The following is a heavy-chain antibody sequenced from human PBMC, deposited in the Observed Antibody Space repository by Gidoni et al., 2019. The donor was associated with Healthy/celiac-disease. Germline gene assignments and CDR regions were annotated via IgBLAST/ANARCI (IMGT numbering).Heavy chain of an antibody. Sequence: EVQLVESGGVVVQPGGSLRLSCAASGFTFDDYTMPWVRQAPVKGLEWVSLISWDGGSTYYADSVKGRFTISRDNSKNSLYLQMNSLRTEDTALYYCAKGSMYYDILTGLDDAFDIWGQGTMVTVSS. CDR1: GFTFDDYT. CDR3: AKGSMYYDILTGLDDAFDI. J-gene: IGHJ3*02. D-gene: IGHD3-9*01. V-gene: IGHV3-43*01. CDR2: ISWDGGST.